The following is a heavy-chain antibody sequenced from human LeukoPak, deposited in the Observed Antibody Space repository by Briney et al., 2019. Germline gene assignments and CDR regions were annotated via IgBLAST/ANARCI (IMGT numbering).Heavy chain of an antibody. Sequence: SETLSLTCTVSGGSISSYYWSWIRQPPGKGLEWIGHVYNSGSTNYNPSVKSRLTMSVDTSKNQFSLMLSSVTAADTAVYYCSGWGARTTYYYGSGVYWGQGTLVTVSS. D-gene: IGHD3-10*01. J-gene: IGHJ4*02. CDR1: GGSISSYY. CDR2: VYNSGST. V-gene: IGHV4-59*01. CDR3: SGWGARTTYYYGSGVY.